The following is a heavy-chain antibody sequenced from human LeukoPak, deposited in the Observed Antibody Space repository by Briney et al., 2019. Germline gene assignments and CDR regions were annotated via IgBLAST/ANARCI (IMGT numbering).Heavy chain of an antibody. CDR3: ASPRVGATAFDI. J-gene: IGHJ3*02. CDR2: INPGDSDT. V-gene: IGHV5-51*01. D-gene: IGHD1-26*01. CDR1: GYSFTTCW. Sequence: GESLKISCKGSGYSFTTCWIGGGRPMPREGLEYMGIINPGDSDTRYSPSFQGQVTISVDKSISTAYLQWSSLKASDTTVYYCASPRVGATAFDIWGQGTLVTVSS.